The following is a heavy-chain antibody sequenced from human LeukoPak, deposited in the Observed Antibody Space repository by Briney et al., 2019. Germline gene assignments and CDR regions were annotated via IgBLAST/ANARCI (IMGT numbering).Heavy chain of an antibody. J-gene: IGHJ6*02. CDR2: INPSGGST. Sequence: ASVKVSCKASGYTFTSYGISWVRQAPGQGLEWMGIINPSGGSTSCAQKFQGRVTMTRDTSTSTVYMELSSLRSEDTAVYYCARGGRLSEQDYYYYGMDVWGQGTTVTVSS. CDR3: ARGGRLSEQDYYYYGMDV. V-gene: IGHV1-46*01. CDR1: GYTFTSYG. D-gene: IGHD3-16*02.